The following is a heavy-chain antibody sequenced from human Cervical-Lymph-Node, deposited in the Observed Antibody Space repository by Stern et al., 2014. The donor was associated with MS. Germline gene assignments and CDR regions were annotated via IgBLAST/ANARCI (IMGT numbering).Heavy chain of an antibody. CDR1: GFNFSTYT. V-gene: IGHV3-21*01. J-gene: IGHJ6*02. Sequence: EMQLVESGGGLVKPGESLRLSCEASGFNFSTYTMNWVRQAPGKGLEWVSTISRGGSSIYYAESLKCRFTISRDNTKNSLYLHMKSLRPEDTAVYYCARDDWGINDFGMDAWGQGTTVTVSS. CDR2: ISRGGSSI. CDR3: ARDDWGINDFGMDA. D-gene: IGHD7-27*01.